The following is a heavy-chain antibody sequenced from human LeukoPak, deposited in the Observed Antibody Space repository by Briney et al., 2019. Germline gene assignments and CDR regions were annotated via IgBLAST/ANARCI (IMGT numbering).Heavy chain of an antibody. CDR2: ISNNGDRT. V-gene: IGHV3-64*01. D-gene: IGHD5-12*01. CDR3: VGVSRGSNHATSYMDY. Sequence: GGSLRLSCAASGFSFSSYAMHWVRQAPGLGLEFVSSISNNGDRTYYANSVKGRFTVSRANSKNTLYLQMGSLRAEDMAVYYCVGVSRGSNHATSYMDYWGPGILVTVSS. CDR1: GFSFSSYA. J-gene: IGHJ4*02.